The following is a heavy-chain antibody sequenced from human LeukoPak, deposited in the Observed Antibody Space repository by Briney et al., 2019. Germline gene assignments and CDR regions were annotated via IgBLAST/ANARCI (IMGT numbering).Heavy chain of an antibody. V-gene: IGHV3-30*18. D-gene: IGHD3-10*01. Sequence: GGSLRPSCAASGFTFSSYGMHWVRQAPGKGLEWVAVISYDGSNKYYADSVKGRFTISRDNSKNTLYLQMNSLRAEDTAVYYCAKDLHGSGSYYVDYWGQGTLVTVSS. CDR2: ISYDGSNK. CDR1: GFTFSSYG. CDR3: AKDLHGSGSYYVDY. J-gene: IGHJ4*02.